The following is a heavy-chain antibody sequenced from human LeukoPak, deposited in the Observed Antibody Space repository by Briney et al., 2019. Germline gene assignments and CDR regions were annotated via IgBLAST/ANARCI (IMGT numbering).Heavy chain of an antibody. Sequence: GGSLRLSCAASGFTFSNYAIHWVRQAPGKGLEWVAVISSDGRDKHYADSVKGRFTISRDNSKNTLYLQMNSLRTEDTAIYYCARGLRKSADYYFDYWGQGSLVTVSS. D-gene: IGHD2-21*02. J-gene: IGHJ4*02. CDR1: GFTFSNYA. CDR3: ARGLRKSADYYFDY. CDR2: ISSDGRDK. V-gene: IGHV3-30*04.